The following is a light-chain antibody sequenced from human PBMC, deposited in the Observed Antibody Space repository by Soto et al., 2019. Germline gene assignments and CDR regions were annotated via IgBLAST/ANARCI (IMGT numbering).Light chain of an antibody. J-gene: IGLJ2*01. CDR1: SSDVGGYNY. V-gene: IGLV2-11*01. CDR3: AAWDDSLSGPV. CDR2: DVS. Sequence: QSALTQPRSVSGSPGQSVAISCTGTSSDVGGYNYVSWYRQHPGKAPKLMIYDVSKRPSGVPDRFSGSKSGNTASLTISGLQADDEADYYCAAWDDSLSGPVFGGGTKLTVL.